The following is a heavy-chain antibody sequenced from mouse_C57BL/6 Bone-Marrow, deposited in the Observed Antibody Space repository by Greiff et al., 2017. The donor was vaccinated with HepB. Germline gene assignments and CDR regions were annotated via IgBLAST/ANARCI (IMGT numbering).Heavy chain of an antibody. CDR2: INPNYGTT. CDR3: AKSHGYYRPWFAY. Sequence: EVKLQESGPELVKPGASVKISCKASGYSFTDYNMNWVKQSNGKSLEWIGVINPNYGTTSYNQKFKGKATLTVDQSSSTAYMQLNSLTSEDSAVYYCAKSHGYYRPWFAYWGQGTLVTVSA. D-gene: IGHD2-3*01. CDR1: GYSFTDYN. V-gene: IGHV1-39*01. J-gene: IGHJ3*01.